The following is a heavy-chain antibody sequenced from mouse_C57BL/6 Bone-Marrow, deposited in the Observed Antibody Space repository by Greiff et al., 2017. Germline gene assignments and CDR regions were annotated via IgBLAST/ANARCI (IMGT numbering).Heavy chain of an antibody. Sequence: EVKLMESGPGLVKPSQTVFLTCTVTGISITTGNYRWSWIRQFPGNKLEWIGYIYYSGTITYNPSHTSRTTITRDTPKNQFFLEMNSLTAEDTATYYCARDEEVGHFDYWGQGTTLTVSS. CDR1: GISITTGNYR. V-gene: IGHV3-5*01. CDR2: IYYSGTI. J-gene: IGHJ2*01. CDR3: ARDEEVGHFDY. D-gene: IGHD4-1*01.